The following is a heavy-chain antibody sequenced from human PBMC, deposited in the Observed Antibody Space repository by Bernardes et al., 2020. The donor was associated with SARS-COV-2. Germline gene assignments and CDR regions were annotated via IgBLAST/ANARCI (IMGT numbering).Heavy chain of an antibody. Sequence: GGSLRLSCAASGFTFSDYWMHWVRQAPGKGLGLVSRLSPDGTSTNYADSGRGRFTISRDNAKNTFYLQMNSLRAEDTAVYYCATGIVASGLYYFGYWGQGALVVVSS. CDR1: GFTFSDYW. J-gene: IGHJ4*02. D-gene: IGHD6-13*01. CDR3: ATGIVASGLYYFGY. V-gene: IGHV3-74*01. CDR2: LSPDGTST.